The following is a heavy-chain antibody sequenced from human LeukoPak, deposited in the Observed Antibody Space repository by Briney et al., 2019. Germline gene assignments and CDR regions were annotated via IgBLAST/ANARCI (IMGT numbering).Heavy chain of an antibody. J-gene: IGHJ6*03. V-gene: IGHV3-15*01. CDR1: GFTFSNAW. D-gene: IGHD2-15*01. CDR2: IKANVDGGTT. Sequence: KPGGTLRLSCAASGFTFSNAWMNWVRQVPGKVLEWVGRIKANVDGGTTDYAAPVKGRFSISRDDSRGTLYLQMNSLKHDDTGVYYCATLAGDYYYYYYMDVWGKGTTVTVSS. CDR3: ATLAGDYYYYYYMDV.